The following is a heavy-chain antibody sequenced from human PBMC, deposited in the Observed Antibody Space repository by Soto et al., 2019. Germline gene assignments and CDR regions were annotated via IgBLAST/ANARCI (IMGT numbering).Heavy chain of an antibody. CDR2: IIPIFGTA. V-gene: IGHV1-69*01. D-gene: IGHD6-13*01. CDR1: GGTFSSYA. Sequence: QVQLVQSGAEVKKPGSSVKVSCKASGGTFSSYAISWVRQAPGQGLEWMGGIIPIFGTANYAQKFQGRVTITADDSTSTAYMELSSLRSGDTAVYYCARYRGGSPYYYYGMDVWGQGTTVTVSS. J-gene: IGHJ6*02. CDR3: ARYRGGSPYYYYGMDV.